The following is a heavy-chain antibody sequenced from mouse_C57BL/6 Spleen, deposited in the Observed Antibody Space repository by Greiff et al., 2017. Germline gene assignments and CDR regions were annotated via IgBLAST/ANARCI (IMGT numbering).Heavy chain of an antibody. CDR1: GYAFTNYL. J-gene: IGHJ2*01. D-gene: IGHD1-1*01. V-gene: IGHV1-54*01. CDR3: ARRSFYYGSRDFDY. CDR2: INPGSGGT. Sequence: VQLKESGAELVRPGTSVKVSCKASGYAFTNYLIEWVKQRPGQGLEWIGVINPGSGGTNYNEKFKGKATLTADKSSSTAYMQLSSLTSEDSAVYFCARRSFYYGSRDFDYWGQGTTLTVSS.